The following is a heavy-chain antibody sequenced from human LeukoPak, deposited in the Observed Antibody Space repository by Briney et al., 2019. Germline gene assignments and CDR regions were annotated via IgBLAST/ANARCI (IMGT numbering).Heavy chain of an antibody. CDR2: IRSKGDNHAT. J-gene: IGHJ4*02. CDR3: TRPTVATNS. CDR1: GFTFSGSA. Sequence: PGGSLKLSCEASGFTFSGSAIHWVRQASGKGLEWIGRIRSKGDNHATAYAASVEGRFTISRNDLTNTAYLQMNRLTTDDTGMYYCTRPTVATNSWGQGTLVTVSS. V-gene: IGHV3-73*01. D-gene: IGHD4-17*01.